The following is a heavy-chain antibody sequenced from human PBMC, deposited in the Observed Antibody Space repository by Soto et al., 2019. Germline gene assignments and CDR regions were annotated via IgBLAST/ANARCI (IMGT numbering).Heavy chain of an antibody. J-gene: IGHJ4*02. CDR3: ARGRHSSGWYYRFDY. CDR1: GYTFTSYY. V-gene: IGHV1-46*01. Sequence: ASVKVSCKASGYTFTSYYIHWVRQAPGQGLEWMGIINPSGGSTSYAQKFQGRVTMTRDTSTSTVYMELSSLRSEDTAVYYCARGRHSSGWYYRFDYWGQGTLVTVSS. D-gene: IGHD6-19*01. CDR2: INPSGGST.